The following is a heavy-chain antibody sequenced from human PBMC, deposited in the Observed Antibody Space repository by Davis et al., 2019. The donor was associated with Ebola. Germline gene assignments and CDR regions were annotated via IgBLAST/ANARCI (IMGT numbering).Heavy chain of an antibody. CDR1: GGSISSYY. D-gene: IGHD3-10*01. J-gene: IGHJ6*02. Sequence: SETLSLTCTVSGGSISSYYWSWIRQPPGKGLEWIGYIYYSGSTNYNPSLKSRVTISVNTSKNQFCLKLSSVTAADTAVYYCERGVTMVRGVMDYYNGMDVWGQGTTVTVSS. V-gene: IGHV4-59*08. CDR3: ERGVTMVRGVMDYYNGMDV. CDR2: IYYSGST.